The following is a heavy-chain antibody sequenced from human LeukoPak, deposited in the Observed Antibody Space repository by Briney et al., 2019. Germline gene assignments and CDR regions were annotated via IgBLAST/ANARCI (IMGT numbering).Heavy chain of an antibody. Sequence: GGSLRLSCAASGFTFSVYYMSWVRQAPGKGLEWVSFIYSGGSTYYSESGMGGFTISHDRCKNIQYLPMINMRAEDTAVYYWARGLSGYQNTGGQGTLVTVSS. V-gene: IGHV3-53*01. CDR1: GFTFSVYY. D-gene: IGHD5-12*01. CDR2: IYSGGST. CDR3: ARGLSGYQNT. J-gene: IGHJ4*02.